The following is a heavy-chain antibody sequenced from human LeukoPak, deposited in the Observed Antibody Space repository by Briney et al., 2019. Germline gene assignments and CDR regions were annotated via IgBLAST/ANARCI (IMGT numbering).Heavy chain of an antibody. J-gene: IGHJ4*02. D-gene: IGHD3-22*01. Sequence: SETLSLTCAVYGGSFSGYYWSWLRQPPGKGLEWLGEINHSGSTNYNPSLKSRVTISVDTSKNQFSLKLSSVTAADTAVYYCARAVYYDSSGYYYFDYWGQGTLVTVSS. CDR3: ARAVYYDSSGYYYFDY. CDR1: GGSFSGYY. V-gene: IGHV4-34*01. CDR2: INHSGST.